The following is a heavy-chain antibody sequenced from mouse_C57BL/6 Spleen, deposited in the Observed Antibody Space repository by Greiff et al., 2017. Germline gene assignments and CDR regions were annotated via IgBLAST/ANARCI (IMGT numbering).Heavy chain of an antibody. CDR2: ISSGGSYT. Sequence: EVKVVESGGDLVKPGGSLKLSCAASGFTFSSYGMSWVRQTPDKRLEWVATISSGGSYTYYPDSVKGRYTISRDNAKNTLYLQMSSLKSEDTAMYYCARYPLYDGYYYFDGWGQGTTLTVSS. CDR3: ARYPLYDGYYYFDG. CDR1: GFTFSSYG. D-gene: IGHD2-3*01. V-gene: IGHV5-6*01. J-gene: IGHJ2*01.